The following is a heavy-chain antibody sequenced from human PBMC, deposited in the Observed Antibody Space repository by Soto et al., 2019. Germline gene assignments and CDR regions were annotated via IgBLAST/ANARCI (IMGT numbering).Heavy chain of an antibody. J-gene: IGHJ4*02. CDR3: ARSYDSSGYYFLGY. V-gene: IGHV4-31*03. CDR1: GGSISSGGYY. CDR2: IYYSGST. Sequence: QVQLQESGPGLVKPSQTLSLTCTVSGGSISSGGYYWSWIRQHPGKGLEWIGYIYYSGSTYSNPSLKSRVTISVDTSKNQFSLKLSSVTAADTAVYYCARSYDSSGYYFLGYWGQGTLVTVSS. D-gene: IGHD3-22*01.